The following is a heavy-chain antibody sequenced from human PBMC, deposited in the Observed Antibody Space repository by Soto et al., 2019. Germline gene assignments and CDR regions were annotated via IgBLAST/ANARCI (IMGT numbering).Heavy chain of an antibody. CDR1: GYSISSSNW. Sequence: ASETLSLTCAVSGYSISSSNWWGWIRQPPGKGLEWIGHIYYSGSTYYNPSLKSRVTMSVDTSKNQFSLKLSSVTAVDTAVYYCARTNSGYDAFDIWGQGTMVTVSS. V-gene: IGHV4-28*01. J-gene: IGHJ3*02. CDR3: ARTNSGYDAFDI. CDR2: IYYSGST. D-gene: IGHD3-22*01.